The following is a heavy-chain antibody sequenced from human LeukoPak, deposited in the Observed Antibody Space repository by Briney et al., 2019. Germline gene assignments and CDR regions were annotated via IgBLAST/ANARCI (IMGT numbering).Heavy chain of an antibody. J-gene: IGHJ6*04. CDR3: ARSRYFDWLSPYYYDGMDV. CDR2: IIPIFGTA. Sequence: SVKVSCKASGGTFSSYAISWVRQAPGQGLEWMGGIIPIFGTANYAQKFQGRVTITADESTSTAYMELSSLRSEDTAVYYCARSRYFDWLSPYYYDGMDVWGKGTTVTVSS. D-gene: IGHD3-9*01. V-gene: IGHV1-69*01. CDR1: GGTFSSYA.